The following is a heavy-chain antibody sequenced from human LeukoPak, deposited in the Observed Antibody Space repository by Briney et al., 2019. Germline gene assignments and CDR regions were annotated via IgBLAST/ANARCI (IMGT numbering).Heavy chain of an antibody. V-gene: IGHV4-34*01. CDR2: INHSGST. D-gene: IGHD3-3*01. J-gene: IGHJ5*02. CDR1: GGSFSGYY. Sequence: PSETLSLTCAVYGGSFSGYYWSWIRQPPGKGLEWIGEINHSGSTNYNPSLKGRVTISVDTSKNQFSLKLSSVTAADTAVYYCARLSTLYDFWSGYYSNWFDPWGQGTLVTVSS. CDR3: ARLSTLYDFWSGYYSNWFDP.